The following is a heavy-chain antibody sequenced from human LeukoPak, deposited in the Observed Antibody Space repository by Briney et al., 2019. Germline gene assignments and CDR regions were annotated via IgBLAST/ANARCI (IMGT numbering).Heavy chain of an antibody. CDR1: GGSFSGYY. Sequence: SETLSLTCAVYGGSFSGYYWSWIRQPPGKGLEWIGEINHSGSTNYNPSLKSRVTASVDTSKNQFSLKLSSVTAADTAVYYCARPHPPTVTTPYWYFDLWGRGTLVTVSS. CDR2: INHSGST. J-gene: IGHJ2*01. CDR3: ARPHPPTVTTPYWYFDL. V-gene: IGHV4-34*01. D-gene: IGHD4-17*01.